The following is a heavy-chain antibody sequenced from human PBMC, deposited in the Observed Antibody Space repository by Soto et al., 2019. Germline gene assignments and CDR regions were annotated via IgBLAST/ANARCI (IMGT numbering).Heavy chain of an antibody. CDR3: AVGDYYDSSGYPY. D-gene: IGHD3-22*01. CDR2: IYYSGST. Sequence: QLQLQESGPGLVKPSETLSLTCTVSGGSISSSSYYWGWIRQPPGKGLEWIGSIYYSGSTYYNPSLKSRGTISVDTSKNQFSLKLSSVTAADTAVYYCAVGDYYDSSGYPYWGQGTLVTVSS. J-gene: IGHJ4*02. V-gene: IGHV4-39*01. CDR1: GGSISSSSYY.